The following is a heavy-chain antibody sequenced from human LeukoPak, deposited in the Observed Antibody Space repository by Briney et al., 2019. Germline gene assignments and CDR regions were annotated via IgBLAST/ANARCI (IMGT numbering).Heavy chain of an antibody. CDR1: GFTFSDYY. CDR2: IYSGGST. Sequence: PGGSLRLSCAASGFTFSDYYMSWVRQAPGKGLEWVSVIYSGGSTYYADSVKGRFTISRDNSKNTLYLQMNSLRAEDTAVYYCARENYGDYVDYWGQGTLVTVSS. CDR3: ARENYGDYVDY. J-gene: IGHJ4*02. D-gene: IGHD4-17*01. V-gene: IGHV3-53*01.